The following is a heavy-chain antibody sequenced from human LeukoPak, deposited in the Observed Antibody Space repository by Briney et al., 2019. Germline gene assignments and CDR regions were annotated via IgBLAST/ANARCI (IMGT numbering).Heavy chain of an antibody. V-gene: IGHV3-23*03. CDR1: GFTFRNYA. Sequence: QAGRSLRLSCGASGFTFRNYAMTWVRQAPGKGLEWVSSIEGDGSGTYYTDSARGRFIVSRDNSKNTLFLQMNRLRAEDAAVYYCAKDSVSQNGIFDPFDIWGQGTLVTVSS. CDR3: AKDSVSQNGIFDPFDI. J-gene: IGHJ3*02. CDR2: IEGDGSGT. D-gene: IGHD2-15*01.